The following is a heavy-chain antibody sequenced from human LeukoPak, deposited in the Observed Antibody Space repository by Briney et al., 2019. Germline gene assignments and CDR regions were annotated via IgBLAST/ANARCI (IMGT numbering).Heavy chain of an antibody. CDR2: IYTSGST. J-gene: IGHJ4*02. Sequence: PSETLSLTCTVSGDSISNYYWSWIRQPAGKGLEWIGRIYTSGSTNYNPSLKSRVTMSVDTSKNQFSLKLSSVTAADTAVYYCARLGPAAGTSFDYWGQGTLVTVSS. V-gene: IGHV4-4*07. D-gene: IGHD6-13*01. CDR1: GDSISNYY. CDR3: ARLGPAAGTSFDY.